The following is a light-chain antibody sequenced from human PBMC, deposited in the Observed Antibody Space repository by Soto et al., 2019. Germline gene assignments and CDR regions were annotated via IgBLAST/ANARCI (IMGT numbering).Light chain of an antibody. J-gene: IGKJ5*01. CDR3: EQYDKWPPIT. CDR2: GAS. CDR1: QSVSIN. V-gene: IGKV3-15*01. Sequence: EIVMTQSPATLSVSPGERATLSCRSSQSVSINLAWYQQKFGQAPSLLIFGASTRAAGVPARFSGSGSGTEFTLTISSVQSEDFAVYYCEQYDKWPPITFGQGTLLEI.